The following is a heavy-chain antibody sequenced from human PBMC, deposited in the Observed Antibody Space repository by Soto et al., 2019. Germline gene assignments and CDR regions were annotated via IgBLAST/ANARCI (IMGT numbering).Heavy chain of an antibody. CDR3: ARDLGGCSAGSCRYNWLDS. D-gene: IGHD2-15*01. CDR2: IIPFYGTA. J-gene: IGHJ5*01. Sequence: QVQLVQSGAEVKKPGSSVKVSCKASGDTFTKYAISWVRQAPGQGLEWMGGIIPFYGTAHYAEKFQDRVTIIADTSTRTADMERSSLRPEDTAVYYCARDLGGCSAGSCRYNWLDSWGQGTLVTVSS. CDR1: GDTFTKYA. V-gene: IGHV1-69*06.